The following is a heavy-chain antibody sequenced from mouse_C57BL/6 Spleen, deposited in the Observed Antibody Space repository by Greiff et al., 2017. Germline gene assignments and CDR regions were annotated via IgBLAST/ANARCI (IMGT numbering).Heavy chain of an antibody. Sequence: VQLQQPGAELVRLGSSVKLSCKASGYTFTSYWMHWVKQRPIQGLEWIGNIDPSDSETHYNQKFKDKATLTVDKSSSTAYMQLSSLTSEDSAVYYCARSGTTVVAQFGWWGQGTLVTVSA. CDR2: IDPSDSET. D-gene: IGHD1-1*01. J-gene: IGHJ3*02. CDR1: GYTFTSYW. CDR3: ARSGTTVVAQFGW. V-gene: IGHV1-52*01.